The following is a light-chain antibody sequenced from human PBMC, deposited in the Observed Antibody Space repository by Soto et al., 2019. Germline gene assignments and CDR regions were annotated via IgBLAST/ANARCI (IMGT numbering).Light chain of an antibody. V-gene: IGLV4-60*02. CDR1: SGHSSYT. J-gene: IGLJ3*02. CDR3: ETWDSNTHV. Sequence: QLVLTQSSSASASLGSSVKLTCTLSSGHSSYTIAWHQQQPGKAPRYLMKLEGSGGYNKGSGVPDRFSGSSSGADRYLTISNLQFEDEADYFCETWDSNTHVFGGGTKVTVL. CDR2: LEGSGGY.